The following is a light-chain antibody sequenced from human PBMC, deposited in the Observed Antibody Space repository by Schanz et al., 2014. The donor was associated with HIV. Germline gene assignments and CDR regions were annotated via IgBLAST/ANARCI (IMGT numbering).Light chain of an antibody. CDR3: QSFDRSLSGYV. CDR2: GNN. Sequence: QSVLTQPPSLSGAPGQRISLSCIGSSSDIGAGYDVHWYQQLPGTAPRVLIYGNNNRPSGVPDRFSGSKSGASASLAITGLQAEDEADYYCQSFDRSLSGYVFGTGTKLTVL. CDR1: SSDIGAGYD. J-gene: IGLJ1*01. V-gene: IGLV1-40*01.